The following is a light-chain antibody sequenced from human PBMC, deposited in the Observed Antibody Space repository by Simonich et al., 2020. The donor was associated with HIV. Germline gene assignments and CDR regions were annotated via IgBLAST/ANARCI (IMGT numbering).Light chain of an antibody. CDR3: SSYTTSSTRV. V-gene: IGLV2-14*03. Sequence: QSALTQPASVSGSPGQSITISCTGTTSDVGGYDYVSWYQQYPGKAPKVIIYYVSERPSGVSNLFSGSKSGNTASLTISGLQAEDEADYYCSSYTTSSTRVFGGGTKLTVL. J-gene: IGLJ3*02. CDR2: YVS. CDR1: TSDVGGYDY.